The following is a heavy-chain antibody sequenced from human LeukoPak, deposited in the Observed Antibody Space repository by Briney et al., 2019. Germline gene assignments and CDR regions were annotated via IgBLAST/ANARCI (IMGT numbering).Heavy chain of an antibody. CDR1: GGSFSGYY. CDR3: ANTPGGIAVAGTFDP. V-gene: IGHV4-34*01. CDR2: INHSGST. J-gene: IGHJ5*02. Sequence: SETLSLTCAVYGGSFSGYYWSWIRQPPGKGLEWIGEINHSGSTNYNPSLKSRVTISVDTSKNQFSLKLSSVTAADTAVYYCANTPGGIAVAGTFDPWGQGTLVTVSS. D-gene: IGHD6-19*01.